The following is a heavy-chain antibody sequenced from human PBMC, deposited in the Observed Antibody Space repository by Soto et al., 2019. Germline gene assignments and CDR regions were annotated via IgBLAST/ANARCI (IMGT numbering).Heavy chain of an antibody. CDR3: ARAHLPPLPPDAFDI. CDR2: IGTAGDT. CDR1: GFTFSSYD. V-gene: IGHV3-13*01. Sequence: GGSLRLSCAASGFTFSSYDMHWVRQATGKGLEWVSAIGTAGDTYYPGSVKGRFTISRENAKNSLYLQMNSLRAGDTAVYYCARAHLPPLPPDAFDIGPRDNGHRLL. D-gene: IGHD3-3*02. J-gene: IGHJ3*02.